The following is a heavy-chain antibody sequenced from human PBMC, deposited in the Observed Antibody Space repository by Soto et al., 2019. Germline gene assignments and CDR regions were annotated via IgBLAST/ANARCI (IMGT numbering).Heavy chain of an antibody. V-gene: IGHV4-59*08. CDR3: ARHGGAFSSGTRYTDYDS. J-gene: IGHJ4*02. CDR2: IYHTGST. CDR1: GGSIRNYY. Sequence: PSETLSLTCTVSGGSIRNYYWTWIRQPPGRGLEWIGYIYHTGSTTYNPSLDSRVTISLDTSENQFSLKLTSLTAADTAVYYCARHGGAFSSGTRYTDYDSWAQGAPVTVSA. D-gene: IGHD2-15*01.